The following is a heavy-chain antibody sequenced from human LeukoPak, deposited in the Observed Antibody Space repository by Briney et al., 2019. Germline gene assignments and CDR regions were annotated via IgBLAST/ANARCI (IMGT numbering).Heavy chain of an antibody. CDR1: GGSFSDYN. J-gene: IGHJ4*02. CDR3: ARDTYCGGDCYYFDY. Sequence: PSETLSLTCAVYGGSFSDYNWTWIRQPPGKGLEWIGEIGHNGSTYYNPSLKSRVTISVDTSKNQFSLKLSSVTAADTAVYYCARDTYCGGDCYYFDYWGQGTLVTVSS. CDR2: IGHNGST. V-gene: IGHV4-34*09. D-gene: IGHD2-21*02.